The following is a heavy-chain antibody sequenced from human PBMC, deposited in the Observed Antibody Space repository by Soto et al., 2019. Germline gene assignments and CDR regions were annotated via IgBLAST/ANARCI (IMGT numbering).Heavy chain of an antibody. CDR2: IYYSGST. CDR1: GGSISSYY. CDR3: ARKFHCSSTSCYQVTDV. V-gene: IGHV4-59*01. J-gene: IGHJ6*04. Sequence: PSETLSLTCTVSGGSISSYYWSWIRQPPGKGLEWIGYIYYSGSTNYNPSLKSRVTISVDTSKNQFSLKLSSVTAADTAVYYCARKFHCSSTSCYQVTDVWGKRSSVTVSS. D-gene: IGHD2-2*01.